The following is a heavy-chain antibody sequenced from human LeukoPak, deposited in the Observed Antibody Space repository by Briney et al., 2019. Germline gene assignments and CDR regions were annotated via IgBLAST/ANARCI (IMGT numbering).Heavy chain of an antibody. CDR1: GFTFSSYW. J-gene: IGHJ6*02. CDR3: ARDGGSYYDYYYYGMDV. Sequence: QPGGSLRLSCAASGFTFSSYWMSWVRQAPGKGLEWVANIKQDGSEKYYVDSVKGRFTISRDNAKNSLYLQMNSLRAEDTAVYYCARDGGSYYDYYYYGMDVWGQGTTVTVSS. CDR2: IKQDGSEK. D-gene: IGHD3-10*01. V-gene: IGHV3-7*01.